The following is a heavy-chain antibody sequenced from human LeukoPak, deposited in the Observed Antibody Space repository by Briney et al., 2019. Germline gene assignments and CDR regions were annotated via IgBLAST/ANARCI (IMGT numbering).Heavy chain of an antibody. CDR3: AKDPRYCSSTSCNY. J-gene: IGHJ4*02. Sequence: GRSLRLSCAASGFTFSSYAMHWVRQAPGKGLEWVAVISYDGSNKYYADSVKGRFTISGDNSKNTLYLQMNSLRAEDTAVYYCAKDPRYCSSTSCNYWGQGTLVTVSS. V-gene: IGHV3-30-3*01. CDR1: GFTFSSYA. D-gene: IGHD2-2*01. CDR2: ISYDGSNK.